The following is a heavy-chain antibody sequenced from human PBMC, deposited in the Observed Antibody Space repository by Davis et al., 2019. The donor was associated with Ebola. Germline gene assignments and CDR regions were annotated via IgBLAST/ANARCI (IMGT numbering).Heavy chain of an antibody. CDR3: ARGREDIVLVPAAMGLGMDV. CDR2: INPSGGST. D-gene: IGHD2-2*01. CDR1: GYTFTSYY. Sequence: AASVKVSCKASGYTFTSYYMHWVRQAPGQGLEWMGIINPSGGSTSYAQKFQGRVTMTRDTSTSTVYMELSSLRSEDTAVYYCARGREDIVLVPAAMGLGMDVWGQGTTVTVSS. V-gene: IGHV1-46*03. J-gene: IGHJ6*02.